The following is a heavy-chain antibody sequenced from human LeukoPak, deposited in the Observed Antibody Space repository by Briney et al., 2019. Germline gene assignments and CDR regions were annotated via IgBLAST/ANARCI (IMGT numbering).Heavy chain of an antibody. V-gene: IGHV3-48*01. CDR1: GFTFSSYS. J-gene: IGHJ4*02. Sequence: GGSLRLSCAASGFTFSSYSMNWVRQAPGKGLEWVSYISSSSSTIYYADSVKGRFTISRDNAKNSLYLQMNSLRAEDTAVYYCARDLRRDYYDSSGYRKSHDYWGQGTLVTVSS. CDR3: ARDLRRDYYDSSGYRKSHDY. CDR2: ISSSSSTI. D-gene: IGHD3-22*01.